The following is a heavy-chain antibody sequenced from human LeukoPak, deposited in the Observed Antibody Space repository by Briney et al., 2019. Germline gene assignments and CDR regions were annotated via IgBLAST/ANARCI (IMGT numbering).Heavy chain of an antibody. J-gene: IGHJ4*02. V-gene: IGHV4-4*07. CDR3: AREASIAAAGWISDY. CDR1: GGSINSNY. CDR2: ISTSGIT. Sequence: SETLSLTCTVSGGSINSNYWTWIRQPAGKGLEWIGRISTSGITNYSPSLKSRVTISLDKSKNQFSLILASVTAADTALYYCAREASIAAAGWISDYWGQGTLVTVSS. D-gene: IGHD6-13*01.